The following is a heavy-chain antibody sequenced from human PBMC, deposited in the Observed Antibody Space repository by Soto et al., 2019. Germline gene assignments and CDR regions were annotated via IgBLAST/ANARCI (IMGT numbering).Heavy chain of an antibody. J-gene: IGHJ3*02. CDR1: GFTFSSYS. CDR3: ARDPYCSGGSCYQGQFDI. D-gene: IGHD2-15*01. Sequence: GRSLRLSCAASGFTFSSYSMNWVRQAPGKGLEWVSSISSSSSYIYYADSVKGRFTISRDNAKNSLYLQMNSLRAEDTAVYYCARDPYCSGGSCYQGQFDIWGQGTMVTVSS. V-gene: IGHV3-21*01. CDR2: ISSSSSYI.